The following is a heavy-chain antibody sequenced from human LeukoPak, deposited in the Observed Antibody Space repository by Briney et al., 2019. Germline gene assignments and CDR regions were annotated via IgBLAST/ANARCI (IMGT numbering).Heavy chain of an antibody. D-gene: IGHD5-12*01. V-gene: IGHV3-21*01. CDR1: GFTFSRYS. CDR2: ISGSSNNK. CDR3: VRAEGSSGSSEYFQH. J-gene: IGHJ1*01. Sequence: GGSLRLSCLASGFTFSRYSMKWVRQAPGKGLEWVSSISGSSNNKHYIDSVKGRFTISRDNAKNSLFLQMNSLRAEDTAVYYCVRAEGSSGSSEYFQHWGQGTLVTVSS.